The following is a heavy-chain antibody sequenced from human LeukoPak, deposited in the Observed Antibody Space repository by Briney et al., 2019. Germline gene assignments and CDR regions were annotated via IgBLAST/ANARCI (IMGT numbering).Heavy chain of an antibody. Sequence: SETLSLTCTVSGYSISSGYYWGWIRQPPGKGLEWIGSIYHSGSTHYNPSLKSRVTISVDTSKNQFSLKLSSVTAADTAVYYCARGGIVVVPAATSRGNWFDPWGQGTLVTVSS. V-gene: IGHV4-38-2*02. CDR1: GYSISSGYY. CDR2: IYHSGST. J-gene: IGHJ5*02. D-gene: IGHD2-2*01. CDR3: ARGGIVVVPAATSRGNWFDP.